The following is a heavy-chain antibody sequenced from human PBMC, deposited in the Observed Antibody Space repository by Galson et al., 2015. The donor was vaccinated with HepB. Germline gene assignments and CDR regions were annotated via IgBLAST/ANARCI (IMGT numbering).Heavy chain of an antibody. Sequence: ETLSLTCTVSGGSISSSSYYWGWIRQPPGKGLEWIGSIYYSGSTYYNPSLKSRVTISVDTSKNQFSLKLSSVTAADTAVYYCARTEDPAATIDFDYWGQGTLVTVSS. V-gene: IGHV4-39*01. CDR1: GGSISSSSYY. CDR2: IYYSGST. J-gene: IGHJ4*02. CDR3: ARTEDPAATIDFDY. D-gene: IGHD2-15*01.